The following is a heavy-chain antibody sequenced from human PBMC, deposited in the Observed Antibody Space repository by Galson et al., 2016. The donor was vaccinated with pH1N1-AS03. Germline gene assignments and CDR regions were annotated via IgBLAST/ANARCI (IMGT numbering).Heavy chain of an antibody. D-gene: IGHD3-10*01. V-gene: IGHV3-33*01. CDR3: ARDPGDTTLRASDC. Sequence: SLRLSCAGSGFTFGVYGMHWVRQAPGKGLEWVAIIWYDGSHENYVDSVKGRFTISRDNSKNTVFLHMSNLRAEDTAVYYCARDPGDTTLRASDCWGQGTLVTVSS. CDR2: IWYDGSHE. CDR1: GFTFGVYG. J-gene: IGHJ4*02.